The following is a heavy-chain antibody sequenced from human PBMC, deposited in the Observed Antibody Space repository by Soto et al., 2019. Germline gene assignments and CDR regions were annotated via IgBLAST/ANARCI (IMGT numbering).Heavy chain of an antibody. Sequence: QVQLQQWGAGLLKPSETLSLTCAVYGGSFSSYYWSWIRQPPGKGLEWIGVINHSGSTNYDPSLKSRVTISTDTSKNQVSLTWSSVTAADTAVYYCARGEPRFMEWLLLSEYFDPWGQGTLVTVSS. CDR2: INHSGST. J-gene: IGHJ5*02. CDR3: ARGEPRFMEWLLLSEYFDP. CDR1: GGSFSSYY. D-gene: IGHD3-3*01. V-gene: IGHV4-34*01.